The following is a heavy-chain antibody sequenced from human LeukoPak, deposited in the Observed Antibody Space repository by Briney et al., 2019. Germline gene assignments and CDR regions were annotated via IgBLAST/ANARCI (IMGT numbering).Heavy chain of an antibody. J-gene: IGHJ5*02. Sequence: SETLSLTCTVSGGSISSSSYYWGWIRQPPGKGLEWIGSIYYSGSTYYNPSLKSRVTISVDTSKNQFSLKLSSVTAADTAVYYCARVLPDYDSSGYWFSVDPWGQGTLVTVSS. CDR1: GGSISSSSYY. CDR2: IYYSGST. V-gene: IGHV4-39*07. D-gene: IGHD3-22*01. CDR3: ARVLPDYDSSGYWFSVDP.